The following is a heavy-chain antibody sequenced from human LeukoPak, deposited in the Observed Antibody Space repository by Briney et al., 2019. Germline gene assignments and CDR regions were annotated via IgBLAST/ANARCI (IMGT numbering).Heavy chain of an antibody. CDR3: ARDRDGDYVDY. CDR1: GFTFSTYE. CDR2: ISSSGSTK. V-gene: IGHV3-48*03. Sequence: GGSLRLSCAASGFTFSTYEMNWVRQAPGKELEWVAYISSSGSTKYYADSVTGRFTISRDNAKNSLYLQMSSLRAEDTAVYYCARDRDGDYVDYWGQGTLVTVSS. D-gene: IGHD4-17*01. J-gene: IGHJ4*02.